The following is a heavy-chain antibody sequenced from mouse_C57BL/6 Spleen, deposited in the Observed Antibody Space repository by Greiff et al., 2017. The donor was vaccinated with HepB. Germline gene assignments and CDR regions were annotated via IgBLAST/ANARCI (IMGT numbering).Heavy chain of an antibody. J-gene: IGHJ3*01. CDR3: ARRGLRYSWFAY. D-gene: IGHD1-1*01. V-gene: IGHV1-18*01. CDR2: INPNNGGT. Sequence: VQLQQSGPELVKPGASVKIPCKASGYTFTDYNMDWVKQSHGKSLEWIGDINPNNGGTIYNQKFKGKATLTVDKSTSTAYMERRSLTSEDTAVYCCARRGLRYSWFAYWGQGTLVTVSA. CDR1: GYTFTDYN.